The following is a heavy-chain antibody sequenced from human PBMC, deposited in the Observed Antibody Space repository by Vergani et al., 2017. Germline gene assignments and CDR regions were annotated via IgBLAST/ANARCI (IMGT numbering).Heavy chain of an antibody. CDR1: GYTFTGYY. CDR3: ARVRLVATIWGDAFDI. V-gene: IGHV1-2*02. CDR2: INPNSGGT. Sequence: QVQLVQSGAEVQKPGASVKVSCKASGYTFTGYYMHWVRQAPGQGLEWMGWINPNSGGTNYAQKFQGRVTITADESTSTAYMELSSLRSEDTAVYYCARVRLVATIWGDAFDIWGQGTMVTVSS. D-gene: IGHD5-12*01. J-gene: IGHJ3*02.